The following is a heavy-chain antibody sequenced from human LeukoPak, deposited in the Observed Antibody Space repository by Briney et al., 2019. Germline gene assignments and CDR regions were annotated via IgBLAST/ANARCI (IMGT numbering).Heavy chain of an antibody. CDR1: GFTFSNYT. CDR2: IRYDGNNK. D-gene: IGHD5-18*01. CDR3: SRAGGGYSYGYYMDV. V-gene: IGHV3-30*02. J-gene: IGHJ6*03. Sequence: GGSLRLSCAASGFTFSNYTMNWVRQAPGKGLEWVAFIRYDGNNKFYADSVKGRFTISRDNSKNTLYLQMNSLRAEDTAVYYCSRAGGGYSYGYYMDVWGKGTTVSIS.